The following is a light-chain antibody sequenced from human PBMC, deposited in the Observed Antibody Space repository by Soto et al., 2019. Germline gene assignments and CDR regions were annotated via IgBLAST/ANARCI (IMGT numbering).Light chain of an antibody. CDR3: QSHDSSLSAYV. Sequence: QSVLTQPPSASGTPGQRVTISCSGSSSNIGSKTVNWYQQLPGTAPKLLIYGSDQRPSGVPDRFSGSKSGTSASLAITGLQAEDEADFYCQSHDSSLSAYVFGTGTKAPS. CDR1: SSNIGSKT. V-gene: IGLV1-44*01. J-gene: IGLJ1*01. CDR2: GSD.